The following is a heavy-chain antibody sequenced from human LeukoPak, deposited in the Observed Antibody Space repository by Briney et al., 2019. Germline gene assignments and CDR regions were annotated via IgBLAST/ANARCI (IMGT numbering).Heavy chain of an antibody. CDR2: IYYSGST. CDR3: ARGVSYYDSSGYYNEYFQH. J-gene: IGHJ1*01. V-gene: IGHV4-59*08. Sequence: SDTLSLTCTFSVGSISSYYWSWIRQPPGEGLEWSGYIYYSGSTNYNPSLKSRVTISVDTSKNQFSLKLSSVTAADTAVYYCARGVSYYDSSGYYNEYFQHWGQGTLVTVSS. D-gene: IGHD3-22*01. CDR1: VGSISSYY.